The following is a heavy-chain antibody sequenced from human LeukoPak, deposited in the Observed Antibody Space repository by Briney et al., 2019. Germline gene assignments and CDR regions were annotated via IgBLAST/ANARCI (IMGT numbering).Heavy chain of an antibody. CDR3: AKSQEDDSSGYYYSNFDY. CDR2: ISGSGGTT. V-gene: IGHV3-23*01. Sequence: GGSLKLYCEAAGLTFSIYARSWVRHAPGKGLEWVSAISGSGGTTYYAHSVKDRFTISRDNSKNTLFLQMNSLRAEDTAVYYCAKSQEDDSSGYYYSNFDYWGQGTLVTASS. CDR1: GLTFSIYA. D-gene: IGHD3-22*01. J-gene: IGHJ4*02.